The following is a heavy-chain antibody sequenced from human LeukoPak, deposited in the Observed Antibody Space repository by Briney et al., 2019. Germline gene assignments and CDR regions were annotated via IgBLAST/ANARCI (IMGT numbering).Heavy chain of an antibody. D-gene: IGHD3-3*01. Sequence: PSETLSLTCAVYGGSFSGYYWSWIRQPPGKGLEWIGEINHSGSTNYNPPLKSRVTISVDTSKNQFSLKLSSVTAADTAVYYCARAIITIFGVVTVFDYWGQGTLVTVSS. J-gene: IGHJ4*02. CDR3: ARAIITIFGVVTVFDY. CDR1: GGSFSGYY. CDR2: INHSGST. V-gene: IGHV4-34*01.